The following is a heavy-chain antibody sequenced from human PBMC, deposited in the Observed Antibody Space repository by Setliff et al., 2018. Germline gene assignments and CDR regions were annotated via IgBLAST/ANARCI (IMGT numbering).Heavy chain of an antibody. V-gene: IGHV1-2*06. CDR2: INPNSGGT. CDR1: GYTFTGYS. J-gene: IGHJ4*02. D-gene: IGHD3-10*01. Sequence: ASVKVSCKDSGYTFTGYSMHWVRQAPGQGREWMGRINPNSGGTNYAQKFQGRVTMTRDTSISTAYLELSRLRSDDTAVYYCARVGSLAPLYYGNYWGQGTLVTVSS. CDR3: ARVGSLAPLYYGNY.